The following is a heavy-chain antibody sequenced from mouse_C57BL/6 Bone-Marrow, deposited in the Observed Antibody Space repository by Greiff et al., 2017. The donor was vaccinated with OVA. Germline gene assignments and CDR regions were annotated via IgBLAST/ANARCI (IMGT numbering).Heavy chain of an antibody. CDR3: TTYYYGSSSAWFAY. CDR2: IDPEDGDT. D-gene: IGHD1-1*01. CDR1: GFNIKDYY. Sequence: EVQLKQSGAELVRPGASVKLSCTASGFNIKDYYMHWVKQRPEQGLEWIGRIDPEDGDTEYAPKFQGKATMTADTSSNTAYLQLSSLTSEDTAVYYCTTYYYGSSSAWFAYWGQGTLVTVSA. J-gene: IGHJ3*01. V-gene: IGHV14-1*01.